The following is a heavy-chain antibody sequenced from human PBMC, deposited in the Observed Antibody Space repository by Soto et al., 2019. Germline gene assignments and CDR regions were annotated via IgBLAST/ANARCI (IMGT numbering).Heavy chain of an antibody. CDR1: GYTFTCYG. V-gene: IGHV1-18*04. J-gene: IGHJ6*02. Sequence: GASVKVSCKASGYTFTCYGISWVRQAPGQGVERMRGSSAYNGNTNYAQKLQGRVTMTTDTSTSTAYMELRSLRSDDTAVYYCARDVYGDYPLGHYYYYYGMDVWGQGTTVTVSS. CDR2: SSAYNGNT. CDR3: ARDVYGDYPLGHYYYYYGMDV. D-gene: IGHD4-17*01.